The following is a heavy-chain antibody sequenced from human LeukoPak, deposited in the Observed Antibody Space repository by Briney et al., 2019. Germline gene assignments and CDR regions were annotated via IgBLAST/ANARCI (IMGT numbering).Heavy chain of an antibody. CDR3: ARGTKNAFDF. CDR2: ISYTGST. V-gene: IGHV4-59*01. Sequence: SETLSLTCNVSGGTISSYYWSWIRQSPGKGLEWIGYISYTGSTNYNPSLKSRVTISVDTSKNQFSLKLSSVTAADTAVYYCARGTKNAFDFWGQGTMVTVSS. J-gene: IGHJ3*01. CDR1: GGTISSYY.